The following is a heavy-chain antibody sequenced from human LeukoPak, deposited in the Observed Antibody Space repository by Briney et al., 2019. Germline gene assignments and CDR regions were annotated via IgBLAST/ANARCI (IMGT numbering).Heavy chain of an antibody. Sequence: SETLSLTCTVSGGSISSGGYYWSWIRQHPGKGLEWIGYIYYSGSTYYNPSLKSRVTISVDTSKNQFSLKLSSVTAADTAVYYCARSAVVVPASFDYWGQGTLVTVSS. CDR2: IYYSGST. V-gene: IGHV4-31*03. CDR3: ARSAVVVPASFDY. CDR1: GGSISSGGYY. D-gene: IGHD2-2*01. J-gene: IGHJ4*02.